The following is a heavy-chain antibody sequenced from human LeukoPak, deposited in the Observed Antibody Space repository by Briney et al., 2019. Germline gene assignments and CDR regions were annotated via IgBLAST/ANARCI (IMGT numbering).Heavy chain of an antibody. CDR3: VRDSRYGSGWFEDGLDF. D-gene: IGHD6-13*01. V-gene: IGHV4-59*02. J-gene: IGHJ6*02. Sequence: SEILSLTCTVSGDSVRSYYWSWIRQPPGQGLERLGHINDRGSTNYNPSLQGRVTISIDTSKNQFSLKVNSVTAADTAVYYCVRDSRYGSGWFEDGLDFWGQGTTVTVSS. CDR1: GDSVRSYY. CDR2: INDRGST.